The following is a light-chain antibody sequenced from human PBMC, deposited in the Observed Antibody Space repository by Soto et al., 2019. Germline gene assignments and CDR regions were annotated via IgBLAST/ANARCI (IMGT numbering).Light chain of an antibody. CDR3: QQYGGSPGFT. Sequence: EILLTQSPGTLSLSPGERATLSCRTSQTVCSTCLAWYQQKPGQAPRLLISGASNRATGIPDRFSGSGSGTDFTLTITRLEPDDFAVYYCQQYGGSPGFTFGPGTKVDIK. J-gene: IGKJ3*01. V-gene: IGKV3-20*01. CDR2: GAS. CDR1: QTVCSTC.